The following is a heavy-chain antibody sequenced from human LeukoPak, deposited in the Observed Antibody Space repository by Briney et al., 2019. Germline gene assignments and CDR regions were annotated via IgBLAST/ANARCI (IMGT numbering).Heavy chain of an antibody. CDR1: GGSISSYY. CDR3: ARSEGVGATHYYYYYYMDV. J-gene: IGHJ6*03. CDR2: IYYSGST. V-gene: IGHV4-59*01. D-gene: IGHD1-26*01. Sequence: PSETLSLTCTVSGGSISSYYWSWIRQPPGKGLEWIGYIYYSGSTNYNPSLKSRVTISVDTSKNQFSLKLSSVTAADTAVYYCARSEGVGATHYYYYYYMDVWGKGTTVTVSS.